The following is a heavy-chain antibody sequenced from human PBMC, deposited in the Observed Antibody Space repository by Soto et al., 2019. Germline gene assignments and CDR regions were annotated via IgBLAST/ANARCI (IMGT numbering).Heavy chain of an antibody. CDR3: ARSPSDCDGDCSSYYFDN. V-gene: IGHV4-30-4*01. Sequence: QVQLQESGPGLLKPSQTLSLTCTVSGDSLSRTDYYWSWIRQPPGKGLEWIGYIYYTGNSHYNPSLKSRVTISVDTSKRQISLTLASVTAADTAVYYCARSPSDCDGDCSSYYFDNWGQGTLVTVSS. D-gene: IGHD2-21*02. J-gene: IGHJ4*02. CDR1: GDSLSRTDYY. CDR2: IYYTGNS.